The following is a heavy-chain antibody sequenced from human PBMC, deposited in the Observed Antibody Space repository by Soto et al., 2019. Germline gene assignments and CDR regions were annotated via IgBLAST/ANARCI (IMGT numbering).Heavy chain of an antibody. Sequence: ASVKVSCKASGYTFTSYYMHWVRQAPGQGLEWMGIINPSGGSTSYAQKFQGRVTMTRDTSTSTVYMELSSLRSEDTAVYYCARAPETGYSSGWYFDHWGQGTLVTVSS. J-gene: IGHJ4*02. V-gene: IGHV1-46*01. CDR3: ARAPETGYSSGWYFDH. CDR2: INPSGGST. CDR1: GYTFTSYY. D-gene: IGHD6-19*01.